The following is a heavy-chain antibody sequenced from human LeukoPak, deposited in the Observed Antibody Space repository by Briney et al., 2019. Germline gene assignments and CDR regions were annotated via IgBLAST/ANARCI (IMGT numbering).Heavy chain of an antibody. J-gene: IGHJ6*03. CDR1: GFTFSSHD. V-gene: IGHV3-48*03. CDR2: ITTSGSTK. D-gene: IGHD2-21*02. Sequence: GGSLRLSCVASGFTFSSHDMNWVRQAPGKGLEWVSYITTSGSTKYYADSVKGRVTISRDNAKNSLDLQMNSLRAEDTAVYYCARARGDSYYYYYMDVWGKGTTVTVSS. CDR3: ARARGDSYYYYYMDV.